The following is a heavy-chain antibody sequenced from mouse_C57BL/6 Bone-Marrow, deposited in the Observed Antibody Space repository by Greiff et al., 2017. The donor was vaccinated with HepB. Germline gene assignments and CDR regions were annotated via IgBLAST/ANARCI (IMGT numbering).Heavy chain of an antibody. D-gene: IGHD2-3*01. CDR2: INPYNGGT. V-gene: IGHV1-19*01. CDR1: GYTFTDYY. Sequence: EVQLQQSGPVLVKPGASVKMSCKASGYTFTDYYMNWVKQSHGKSLEWIGVINPYNGGTSYNQKFKGKATLTVDKSSSTAYMELNSLTSEDSAVYYCARSDGWLLRGDFDYWGQGTTLTVSS. CDR3: ARSDGWLLRGDFDY. J-gene: IGHJ2*01.